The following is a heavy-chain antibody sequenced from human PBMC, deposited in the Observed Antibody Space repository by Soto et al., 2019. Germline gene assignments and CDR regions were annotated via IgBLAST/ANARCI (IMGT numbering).Heavy chain of an antibody. CDR3: VREPLGPTNWFDP. Sequence: GASVKVSCKASGYSFSTYAIHWVRQAPGQRLEWMGWIDAASGDTKYSQNLQDRVRITRDTSASIAYMELNSLRSEDTAVYYCVREPLGPTNWFDPWG. CDR2: IDAASGDT. V-gene: IGHV1-3*01. CDR1: GYSFSTYA. J-gene: IGHJ5*02.